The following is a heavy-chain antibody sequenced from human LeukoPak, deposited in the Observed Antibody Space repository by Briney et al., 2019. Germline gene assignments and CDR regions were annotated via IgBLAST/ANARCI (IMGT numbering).Heavy chain of an antibody. V-gene: IGHV3-74*01. CDR1: GSAFSRSW. CDR3: ASDGAYAMAV. Sequence: GGSLRLSCAASGSAFSRSWIHWVRQAPGKGLVWVSHINNDATRTTYADSVRGRFTISRDNAKNTVSLQMNSPRAEDTAVYYCASDGAYAMAVWGQGTTVTVSS. D-gene: IGHD1-26*01. J-gene: IGHJ6*02. CDR2: INNDATRT.